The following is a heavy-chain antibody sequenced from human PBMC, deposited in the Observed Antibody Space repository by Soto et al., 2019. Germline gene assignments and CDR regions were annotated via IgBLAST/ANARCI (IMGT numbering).Heavy chain of an antibody. CDR3: VRLIKFYYDIFGQSGWFDR. J-gene: IGHJ5*02. CDR2: IIPIFGTA. Sequence: QVQLVQSGAEVKKPGSSVKVSCKASGGTFSSYAISWVRQAPGQGLEWMGGIIPIFGTANYAQKFQGRVTITGDECTITAYMEWSRLRSEVTVVYECVRLIKFYYDIFGQSGWFDRWGQGTLVSVSS. CDR1: GGTFSSYA. V-gene: IGHV1-69*12. D-gene: IGHD3-22*01.